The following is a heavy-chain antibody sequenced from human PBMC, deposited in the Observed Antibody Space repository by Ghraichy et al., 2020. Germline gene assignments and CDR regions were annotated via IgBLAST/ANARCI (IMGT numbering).Heavy chain of an antibody. V-gene: IGHV1-18*04. Sequence: ASVKVSCKASGYTFINYGISWVRQAPGQGLGCMVCIRNYTDRTNYAEKFQGRVTMTTDTSTSTPYLEVRRLRSDDTAVYYCARDFRETGRAWDDVFDFGGQGTKVTVSS. D-gene: IGHD3-10*01. CDR3: ARDFRETGRAWDDVFDF. J-gene: IGHJ3*01. CDR1: GYTFINYG. CDR2: IRNYTDRT.